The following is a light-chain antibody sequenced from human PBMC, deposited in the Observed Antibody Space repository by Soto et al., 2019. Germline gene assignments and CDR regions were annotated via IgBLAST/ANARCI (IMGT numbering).Light chain of an antibody. CDR3: QQYDTSPYT. Sequence: EIVLTQSPGTLSLSPGERATLSCRASQSVSSNFLAWYQQKPGQAPRLLIYGASSRRGGITDRFSGSGSGTDFILTINRLQPEDFAVYFCQQYDTSPYTFAQGTKLEI. CDR2: GAS. CDR1: QSVSSNF. J-gene: IGKJ2*01. V-gene: IGKV3-20*01.